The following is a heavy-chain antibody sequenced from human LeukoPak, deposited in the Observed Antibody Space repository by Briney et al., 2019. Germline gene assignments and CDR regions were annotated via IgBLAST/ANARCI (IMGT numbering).Heavy chain of an antibody. CDR3: ARVGYNSGWYEY. D-gene: IGHD6-19*01. CDR2: ISYDGGDK. CDR1: GFTFSSNA. Sequence: QPGRSLRLSCAASGFTFSSNAMHWVRQAPGKGLEWVAIISYDGGDKYYADSVKGRFTISRDNSKNTLYLQMNSLRAEDTAVYYCARVGYNSGWYEYWGQGALVTVSS. V-gene: IGHV3-30*03. J-gene: IGHJ4*02.